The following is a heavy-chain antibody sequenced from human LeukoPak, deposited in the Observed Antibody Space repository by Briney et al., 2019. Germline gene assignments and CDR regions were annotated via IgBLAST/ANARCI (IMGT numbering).Heavy chain of an antibody. V-gene: IGHV5-51*01. Sequence: PGESLQISCKGSGYSFTSYWIAWVRRMPGKRLEWLGIIYPGDSDTRYSPSFQGQVTISVDKSIGTAYLQWSSLKASDTAMYYCARRGQVGGWYAFDYWGQGTLVTVSS. J-gene: IGHJ4*02. D-gene: IGHD6-19*01. CDR1: GYSFTSYW. CDR3: ARRGQVGGWYAFDY. CDR2: IYPGDSDT.